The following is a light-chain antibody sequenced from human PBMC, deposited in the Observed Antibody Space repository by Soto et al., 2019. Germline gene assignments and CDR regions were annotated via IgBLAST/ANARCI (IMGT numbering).Light chain of an antibody. Sequence: DIQMTQSPSTLSGSVGDRVTITCRASQGISSYLAWYQQKPGKAPKLLIYAASTLQSGVPSRFSGSGSGTEFTLTISSLQPEDFATYYCQQLNSYPRTFGQGTRLEIK. CDR1: QGISSY. J-gene: IGKJ5*01. V-gene: IGKV1-9*01. CDR3: QQLNSYPRT. CDR2: AAS.